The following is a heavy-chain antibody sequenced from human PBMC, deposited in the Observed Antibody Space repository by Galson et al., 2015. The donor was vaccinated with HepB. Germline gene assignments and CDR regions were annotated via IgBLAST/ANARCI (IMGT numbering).Heavy chain of an antibody. CDR1: GFTFSSYW. D-gene: IGHD1-14*01. CDR2: IDQDGSEK. Sequence: SLRLSCATSGFTFSSYWMSWVRQAPGKGPEWVANIDQDGSEKNYVDSVKGRFTISRDNARNSLYLQMNSLRAEDTAMYYCAADPELGIGTSDIWGQGTMVTVSS. V-gene: IGHV3-7*01. CDR3: AADPELGIGTSDI. J-gene: IGHJ3*02.